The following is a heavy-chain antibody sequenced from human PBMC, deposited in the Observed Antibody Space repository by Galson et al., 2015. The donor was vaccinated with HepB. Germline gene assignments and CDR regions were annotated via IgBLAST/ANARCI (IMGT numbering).Heavy chain of an antibody. D-gene: IGHD6-13*01. CDR3: ARPGIAAAGYYYYGMDV. Sequence: SLRLSCAASGFTFSSYAMHWVRQAPGKGLEWVAVISYDGSNKYYADSVKGRFTISRDNSKNTLYLQMNSLRAEDTAVYYCARPGIAAAGYYYYGMDVWGQGTTVTVSS. V-gene: IGHV3-30*04. CDR1: GFTFSSYA. J-gene: IGHJ6*02. CDR2: ISYDGSNK.